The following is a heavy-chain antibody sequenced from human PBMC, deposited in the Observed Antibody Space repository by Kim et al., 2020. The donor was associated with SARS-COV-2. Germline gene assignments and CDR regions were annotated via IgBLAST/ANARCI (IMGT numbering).Heavy chain of an antibody. CDR3: ARDHTFTSSGRCFCLDY. Sequence: GGSLRLSCAASGFTFSSYWMSWVRQAPGKGLEWVANIKQDGSEKYYVDSVKGRFTISRDNAKNSLYLQMNSLRAEDTAVYYCARDHTFTSSGRCFCLDYWGQGTLVTVSS. V-gene: IGHV3-7*01. D-gene: IGHD1-26*01. CDR2: IKQDGSEK. CDR1: GFTFSSYW. J-gene: IGHJ4*02.